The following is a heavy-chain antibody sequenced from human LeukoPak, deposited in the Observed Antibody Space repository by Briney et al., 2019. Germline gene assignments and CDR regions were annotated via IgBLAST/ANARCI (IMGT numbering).Heavy chain of an antibody. D-gene: IGHD3-10*01. CDR2: VYYSGST. CDR1: GGSISSYY. Sequence: SETLSLTRTVSGGSISSYYWSWIRQPPGKGLEWIGYVYYSGSTNYNPSLKSRVSISVDTSKNQFSLKLSSVTAADTAVYYCARSELLWFGGVNSGFDYWGQGTLVTVSS. J-gene: IGHJ4*02. V-gene: IGHV4-59*01. CDR3: ARSELLWFGGVNSGFDY.